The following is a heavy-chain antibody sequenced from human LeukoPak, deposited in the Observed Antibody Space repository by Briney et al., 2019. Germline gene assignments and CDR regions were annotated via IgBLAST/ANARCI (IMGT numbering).Heavy chain of an antibody. Sequence: SETLSLTCTVSGGSIRSSYYYWGWIRQPPGKGLEWIGSIYDSGSTYYNPSLKSRVTISVDTSKNQFSLKLSSVTAADTAVYYCARREYDFWSGYYTAWEVYYGMDVWGQGTTVTVSS. V-gene: IGHV4-39*01. J-gene: IGHJ6*02. CDR1: GGSIRSSYYY. D-gene: IGHD3-3*01. CDR3: ARREYDFWSGYYTAWEVYYGMDV. CDR2: IYDSGST.